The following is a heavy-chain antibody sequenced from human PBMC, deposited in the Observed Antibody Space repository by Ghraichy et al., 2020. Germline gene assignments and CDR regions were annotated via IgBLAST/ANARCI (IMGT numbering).Heavy chain of an antibody. CDR3: ARGSGGYVSGGSGIDY. CDR2: ISSDTIYT. V-gene: IGHV3-11*05. Sequence: GGSLRLSCAASGFTFSDYYMTWIRQAPGKGLEWVSYISSDTIYTNYADSVKGRFTISRDNARTSLYLQMNSLRAEDTAVYYCARGSGGYVSGGSGIDYWALGTLVTVSS. J-gene: IGHJ4*01. D-gene: IGHD1-26*01. CDR1: GFTFSDYY.